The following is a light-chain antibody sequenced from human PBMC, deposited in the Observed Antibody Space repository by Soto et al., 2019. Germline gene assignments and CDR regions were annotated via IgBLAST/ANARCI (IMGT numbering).Light chain of an antibody. J-gene: IGKJ4*01. CDR1: QGISSA. V-gene: IGKV1-13*02. Sequence: AIQLTQSPSSLSASVGDRVTITCRASQGISSALAWYHQKPGKAPKLLIYDDSTLESRVPSRFSGSGSGTDFTLTISSLQPEDFATYYCQQFNSYPSLTFGGGTKVEIK. CDR3: QQFNSYPSLT. CDR2: DDS.